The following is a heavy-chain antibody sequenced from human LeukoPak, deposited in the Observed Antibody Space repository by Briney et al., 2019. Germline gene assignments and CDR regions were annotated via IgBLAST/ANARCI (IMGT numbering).Heavy chain of an antibody. J-gene: IGHJ6*04. Sequence: GGSLRLSCAASGFTFDDYGMSWVRQAPGKGLEWVSGINWNGGSIGYADSVKGRFTISRDNAKNSLYLQMNSLRAEDTAVYYCAELGITMIGGVWGKGTTVTISP. D-gene: IGHD3-10*02. CDR1: GFTFDDYG. CDR3: AELGITMIGGV. V-gene: IGHV3-20*04. CDR2: INWNGGSI.